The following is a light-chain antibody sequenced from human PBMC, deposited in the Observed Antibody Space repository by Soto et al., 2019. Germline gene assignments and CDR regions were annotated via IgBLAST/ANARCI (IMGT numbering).Light chain of an antibody. CDR1: QSVSSN. V-gene: IGKV3-15*01. CDR2: GAS. CDR3: QHYNNWPTKT. Sequence: EILMTQSRATLSVSPGERVTLSCRASQSVSSNLAWYQQVPGQAPRLLIYGASNRAAGIPARFSGSGSGTEFTLTIGSLQSEDFAVYYCQHYNNWPTKTFGPGTKVEIK. J-gene: IGKJ1*01.